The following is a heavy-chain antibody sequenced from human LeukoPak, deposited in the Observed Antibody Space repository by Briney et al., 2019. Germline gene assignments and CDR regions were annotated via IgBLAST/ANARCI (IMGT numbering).Heavy chain of an antibody. V-gene: IGHV4-59*01. CDR1: GDSMRSYY. D-gene: IGHD6-19*01. CDR3: ARGGYSSGLYGNFQH. Sequence: PSETLSLTCSVSGDSMRSYYWNWIRQPPGKGLEWIGYIYYSGSTNYNPSLKSRVSISVDTSKNQLSLKLRSVTAADTAVYYCARGGYSSGLYGNFQHWGQGTLVTVSP. J-gene: IGHJ1*01. CDR2: IYYSGST.